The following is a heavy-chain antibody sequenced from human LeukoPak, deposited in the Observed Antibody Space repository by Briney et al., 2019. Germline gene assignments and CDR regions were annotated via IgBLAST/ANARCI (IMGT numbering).Heavy chain of an antibody. Sequence: EASVKVSCKASGYTFSTYAVTWVRQAPGQGLEWMGWISSYNGNTIYAQKLQGRVTMTTDTSTSTAYMELRSLRSDDTAVYYCARGGFNRKYDYWGQGTLVTVSS. CDR1: GYTFSTYA. CDR2: ISSYNGNT. V-gene: IGHV1-18*01. J-gene: IGHJ4*02. CDR3: ARGGFNRKYDY.